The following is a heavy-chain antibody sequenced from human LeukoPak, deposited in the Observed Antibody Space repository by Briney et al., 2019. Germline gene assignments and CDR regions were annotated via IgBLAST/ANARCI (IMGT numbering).Heavy chain of an antibody. CDR1: GFTVSSNY. CDR2: IYSGVSS. V-gene: IGHV3-66*02. CDR3: SRDLPPPDY. J-gene: IGHJ4*02. Sequence: GGSLRLSCAASGFTVSSNYMSSVRQAPRKGLEWVSVIYSGVSSYYADSVRGRFTISRDNSKNTVYLQMNSLRTEDTAVYYCSRDLPPPDYWGQGTLVTVSS. D-gene: IGHD3-3*01.